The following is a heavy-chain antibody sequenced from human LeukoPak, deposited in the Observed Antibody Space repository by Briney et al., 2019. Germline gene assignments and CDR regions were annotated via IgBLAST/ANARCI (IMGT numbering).Heavy chain of an antibody. CDR1: GGSISSYY. Sequence: SETLSFTCTVSGGSISSYYWSWIRQPPGKGLEWIGYIYYSGSTNYNPSLKSRVTISVDTSKNQFSLKLSSVTAADTAVYYCARDGGMAAFDIWGQGTMVTVSS. CDR3: ARDGGMAAFDI. CDR2: IYYSGST. V-gene: IGHV4-59*01. J-gene: IGHJ3*02. D-gene: IGHD5-24*01.